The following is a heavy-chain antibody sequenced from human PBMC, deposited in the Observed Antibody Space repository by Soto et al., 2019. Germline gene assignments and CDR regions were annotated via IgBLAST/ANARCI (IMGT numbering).Heavy chain of an antibody. CDR1: GFTFSRYE. Sequence: GDLILHCASSGFTFSRYEMNWVRQAPGKGLEWVSYISSSGSTIYYADSVKGRFTISRDNAKNSLYLQMNSLRAEDTAVYYCARYIATADAAGYSSSWYFGHGMDVWGQGTTVTVSS. D-gene: IGHD6-13*01. V-gene: IGHV3-48*03. CDR3: ARYIATADAAGYSSSWYFGHGMDV. J-gene: IGHJ6*02. CDR2: ISSSGSTI.